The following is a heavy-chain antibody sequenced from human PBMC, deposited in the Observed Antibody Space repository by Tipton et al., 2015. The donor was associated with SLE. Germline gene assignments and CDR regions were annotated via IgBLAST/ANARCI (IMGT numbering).Heavy chain of an antibody. CDR2: FFNGGRS. V-gene: IGHV4-59*08. J-gene: IGHJ4*01. D-gene: IGHD3-3*01. CDR1: GDAISSNY. Sequence: TLSLTCSVSGDAISSNYWSWFRQPPGKGLEWIGHFFNGGRSSSSPSLRSRLTISADTSKNQFSLTLSSVTDADTAVYYCARQDTWRGYPSHFDYWGHGILVTVSS. CDR3: ARQDTWRGYPSHFDY.